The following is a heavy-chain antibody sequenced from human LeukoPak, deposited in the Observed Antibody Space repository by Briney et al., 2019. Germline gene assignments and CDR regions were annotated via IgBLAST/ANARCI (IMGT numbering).Heavy chain of an antibody. J-gene: IGHJ4*02. CDR2: ITSSGNTI. Sequence: GGSLRLSCTASGFTFSSYEMNWVRQAPGKGLEWFSYITSSGNTIYYADSVKGRFTISRDNAKNSLYLQMNSLRAEDTAVYYCARGGSFVEYWGQGTLVIVSS. V-gene: IGHV3-48*03. D-gene: IGHD3-10*01. CDR3: ARGGSFVEY. CDR1: GFTFSSYE.